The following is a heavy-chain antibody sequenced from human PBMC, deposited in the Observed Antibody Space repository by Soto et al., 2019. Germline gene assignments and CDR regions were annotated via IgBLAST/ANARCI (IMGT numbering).Heavy chain of an antibody. CDR3: GRCRTDSYALDV. V-gene: IGHV1-18*01. J-gene: IGHJ6*02. Sequence: QVHLGQSGSDVEKPGASVKVSCKASGYSFTSYGIGWVRQVPGQGPEWMGWISPYNGRTNYAQSVKGRVVMTTDISTTTVYLELRSLRSDDSAIYYCGRCRTDSYALDVWGQGTTVTVSS. CDR2: ISPYNGRT. CDR1: GYSFTSYG. D-gene: IGHD5-18*01.